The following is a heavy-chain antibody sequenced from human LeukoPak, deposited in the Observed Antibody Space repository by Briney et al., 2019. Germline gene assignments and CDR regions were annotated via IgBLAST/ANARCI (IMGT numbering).Heavy chain of an antibody. CDR1: GGSISNYY. Sequence: SETLSLTCTVSGGSISNYYWNWIRQPPGKGLEWIGHIYFSGSTNYNPSLKSRVTISVDTSKNQFSLNLKSVTAADTAVYYCARNSSSWYALSHYYYMDVWGKGTTVTVSS. CDR2: IYFSGST. CDR3: ARNSSSWYALSHYYYMDV. V-gene: IGHV4-59*08. D-gene: IGHD6-13*01. J-gene: IGHJ6*03.